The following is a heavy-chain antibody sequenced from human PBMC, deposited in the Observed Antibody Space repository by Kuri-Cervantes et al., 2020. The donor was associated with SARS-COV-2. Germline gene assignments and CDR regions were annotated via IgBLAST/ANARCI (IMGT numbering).Heavy chain of an antibody. CDR3: ASLGDAGDLSPPFDY. J-gene: IGHJ4*02. D-gene: IGHD3-16*01. Sequence: SVKVSCKASGGTFSSYAISWVRQAPGQGLEWMGGIIPIFGTANYAQKFQGRVTITTDESTSTAYMELSSLRSEDTAVYYCASLGDAGDLSPPFDYWGQGTLVTVSS. CDR2: IIPIFGTA. CDR1: GGTFSSYA. V-gene: IGHV1-69*05.